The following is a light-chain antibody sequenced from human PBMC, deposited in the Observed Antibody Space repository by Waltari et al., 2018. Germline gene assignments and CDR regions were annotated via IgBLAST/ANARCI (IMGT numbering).Light chain of an antibody. V-gene: IGKV3-20*01. CDR3: QKYGSLPAT. J-gene: IGKJ1*01. CDR1: QSIRKN. CDR2: DAS. Sequence: EIMLTQSPGTLSLSPGERATLSCRASQSIRKNLAWYQQKPGQAPRLLIYDASIRATGIPDRFSGSGYGTDFSLTISRLEPEDYAVYYCQKYGSLPATFGRGTKVEIK.